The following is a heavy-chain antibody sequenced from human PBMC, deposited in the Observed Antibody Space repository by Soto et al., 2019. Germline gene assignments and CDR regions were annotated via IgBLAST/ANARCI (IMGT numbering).Heavy chain of an antibody. Sequence: QLQLQESGPGLVKPSETLSLTCTVSGGSISSSSYYWGWIRQPPGKGLEWIGSIYYSGSTYYNPSLKSRVTISVDTSKNQFSLKLSSVTAADTAVYYCARHANDYGDSEYLDYWGQGTLVTVSS. D-gene: IGHD4-17*01. CDR1: GGSISSSSYY. V-gene: IGHV4-39*01. CDR3: ARHANDYGDSEYLDY. CDR2: IYYSGST. J-gene: IGHJ4*02.